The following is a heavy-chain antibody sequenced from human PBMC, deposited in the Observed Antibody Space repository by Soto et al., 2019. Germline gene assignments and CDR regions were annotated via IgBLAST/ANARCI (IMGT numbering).Heavy chain of an antibody. V-gene: IGHV4-39*01. D-gene: IGHD6-6*01. Sequence: ETLSLTCTVSGGSISRSSYYWGWIRQPPGKGLEWIGTIYYSGSTFYNLSLKSRVTISVDTSKTQFSLKLSSVTVADTAVYYCARRSFEYSSSSDPGFFDYWGQGTPVTVSS. J-gene: IGHJ4*02. CDR2: IYYSGST. CDR3: ARRSFEYSSSSDPGFFDY. CDR1: GGSISRSSYY.